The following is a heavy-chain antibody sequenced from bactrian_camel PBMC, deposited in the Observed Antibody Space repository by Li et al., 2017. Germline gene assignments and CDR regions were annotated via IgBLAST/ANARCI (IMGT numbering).Heavy chain of an antibody. V-gene: IGHV3S60*01. CDR3: AADQLYGTCRDVLDFPA. Sequence: HVQLVESGGGSVQAGGSLRLSCLALYSPYDTNNCMGWFRQRPGKDREGLAVLWIGGATTSYADSVKGRFIITRDKAKDLVYLQMNGLQPEDTGMYFCAADQLYGTCRDVLDFPARGQGTQVTVS. CDR1: YSPYDTNNC. D-gene: IGHD6*01. CDR2: LWIGGATT. J-gene: IGHJ4*01.